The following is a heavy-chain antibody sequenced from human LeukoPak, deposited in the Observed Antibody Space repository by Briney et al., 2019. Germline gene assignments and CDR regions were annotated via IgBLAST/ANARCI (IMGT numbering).Heavy chain of an antibody. CDR1: GFTFSSYA. V-gene: IGHV3-23*01. Sequence: PEASLRLSCAASGFTFSSYAMSWVRQAPGKGLDWVSAIDGSGANTFYADSVKGRFTISRDNSKNTLYLQMNSLRAEDTALYFCVKRTVAGQFDYWGQGTLVTVSS. CDR2: IDGSGANT. CDR3: VKRTVAGQFDY. D-gene: IGHD6-19*01. J-gene: IGHJ4*02.